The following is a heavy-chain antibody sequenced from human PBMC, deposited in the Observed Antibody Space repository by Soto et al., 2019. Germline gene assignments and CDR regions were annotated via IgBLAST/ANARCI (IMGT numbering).Heavy chain of an antibody. D-gene: IGHD1-26*01. J-gene: IGHJ4*02. CDR3: ALYSGSYCPPYYFDH. CDR2: IIPSFGTA. Sequence: QVQLVQSGAEVKKPGSSVKVSCKASGGTFSSYAISWVRQAPGQGLEWMGGIIPSFGTANYAQKLQGRVTMTTDESTRQAYMELSSLRSEDTAGYYCALYSGSYCPPYYFDHWGQGTLVTVSS. V-gene: IGHV1-69*01. CDR1: GGTFSSYA.